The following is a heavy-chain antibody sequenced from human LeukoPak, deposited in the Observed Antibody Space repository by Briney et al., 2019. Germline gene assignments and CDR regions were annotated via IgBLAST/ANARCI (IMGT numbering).Heavy chain of an antibody. J-gene: IGHJ4*02. CDR2: IYYSGST. CDR3: ARPAYCGGDCYYYFDY. Sequence: NPSETLSLTCTVSGGSISSSSYYWGWIRQPPGKGLEWIGSIYYSGSTYYNPSLKSRVTISVDTSKNQFSLKLSSVTAADTAVYYCARPAYCGGDCYYYFDYWGQGTLVTVSS. CDR1: GGSISSSSYY. V-gene: IGHV4-39*01. D-gene: IGHD2-21*02.